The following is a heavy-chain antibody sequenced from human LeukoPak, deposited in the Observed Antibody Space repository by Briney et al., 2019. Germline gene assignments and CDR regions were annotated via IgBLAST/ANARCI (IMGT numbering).Heavy chain of an antibody. V-gene: IGHV3-30*18. J-gene: IGHJ6*04. D-gene: IGHD3-10*01. Sequence: QPGGSLRLSCAASGFTFSSYGMHWVRQAPGKGLEWVAVISYDGSNKYYADSVKGRFTISRDNSKNTLYLQMNSLRAEDTAVYYCAKDESGSYYLVYYYYYGMDVWGKGTTVTVSS. CDR3: AKDESGSYYLVYYYYYGMDV. CDR1: GFTFSSYG. CDR2: ISYDGSNK.